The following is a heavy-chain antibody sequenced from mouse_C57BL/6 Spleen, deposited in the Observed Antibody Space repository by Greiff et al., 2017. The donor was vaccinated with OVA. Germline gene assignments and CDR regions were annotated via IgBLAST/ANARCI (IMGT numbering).Heavy chain of an antibody. J-gene: IGHJ4*01. V-gene: IGHV1-72*01. D-gene: IGHD1-1*01. Sequence: VKLQQPGAELVKPGASVKLSCKASGYTFTSYWMPWVKQRPGRGLEWIGRIDPNSGGTKYNEKFKSKATLTVDKPSSTAYMQLSSLTSEDSAVYYCASPLLLLRSYAMDYWGQGTSVTVSS. CDR2: IDPNSGGT. CDR1: GYTFTSYW. CDR3: ASPLLLLRSYAMDY.